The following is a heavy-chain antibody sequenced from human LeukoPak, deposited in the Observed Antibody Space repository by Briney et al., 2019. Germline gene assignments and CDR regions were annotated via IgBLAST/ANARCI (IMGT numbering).Heavy chain of an antibody. CDR1: GGSISSSSYY. V-gene: IGHV4-39*01. J-gene: IGHJ5*02. D-gene: IGHD4-17*01. CDR3: ASEKDYGNWFDP. CDR2: IYYSGST. Sequence: SETLSLTCTVSGGSISSSSYYWGWIRQPPGKGLEWIGSIYYSGSTYYNPSLKSRVTISVDTSKNQFSLKLSSVTAADTVVYYCASEKDYGNWFDPWGQGTLVTVSS.